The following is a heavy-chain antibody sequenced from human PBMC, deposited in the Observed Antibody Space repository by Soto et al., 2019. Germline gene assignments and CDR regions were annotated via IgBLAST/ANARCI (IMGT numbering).Heavy chain of an antibody. Sequence: QVQLVESGGGVVQPGRSLRLSCAASGFTFSSYGMHWVRQAPGKGLEWVAVIWYDGSNKYYADSVKGRFTISRDNSKNTRYLQMNSLRVEETAVYYCARASSSITGTTLAFDIWGQGTMVTVSS. CDR2: IWYDGSNK. CDR1: GFTFSSYG. J-gene: IGHJ3*02. V-gene: IGHV3-33*01. D-gene: IGHD1-20*01. CDR3: ARASSSITGTTLAFDI.